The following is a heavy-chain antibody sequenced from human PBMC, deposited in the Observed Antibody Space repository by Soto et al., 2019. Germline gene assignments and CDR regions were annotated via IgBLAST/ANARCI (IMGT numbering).Heavy chain of an antibody. CDR3: ARSATAYGDYVVGY. CDR2: IYYSGST. D-gene: IGHD4-17*01. J-gene: IGHJ4*02. CDR1: GGSISSGGYY. Sequence: QVQLQESGPGLVKPSQTLSLTCTVSGGSISSGGYYWSWIRQHPGKGPEWIGYIYYSGSTYYNPSLKSRVTISVDTSKNQFSLKLSSVTAADTAVYYCARSATAYGDYVVGYWGQGTLVTVSS. V-gene: IGHV4-31*03.